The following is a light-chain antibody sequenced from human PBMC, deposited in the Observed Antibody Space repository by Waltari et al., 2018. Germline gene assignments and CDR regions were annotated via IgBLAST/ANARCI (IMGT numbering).Light chain of an antibody. J-gene: IGKJ4*01. CDR2: DAS. CDR1: QSVNGD. Sequence: EVVMTHSPATLSASPGERATLSCRASQSVNGDLAWYQQRPGQAPRLLIHDASTRATGIPVRFSGSGSGTEFTLTISSLQSEDSAIYCCQQYNNWPPTFGGGTKVEIK. CDR3: QQYNNWPPT. V-gene: IGKV3-15*01.